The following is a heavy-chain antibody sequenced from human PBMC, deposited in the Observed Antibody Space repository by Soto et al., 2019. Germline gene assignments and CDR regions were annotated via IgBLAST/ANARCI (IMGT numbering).Heavy chain of an antibody. Sequence: EVQLVESGGGLVQPGGSLRLSCAASGFTFSSYWMHWVRQGPGKGLVWVSRISTDGSSTNYADSVKGRFAISRDNAKSTVYLQMNSLRAEDTAVYYCARCLKGYDGSDYWGQGTLVTVSS. J-gene: IGHJ4*02. V-gene: IGHV3-74*01. CDR3: ARCLKGYDGSDY. D-gene: IGHD5-12*01. CDR2: ISTDGSST. CDR1: GFTFSSYW.